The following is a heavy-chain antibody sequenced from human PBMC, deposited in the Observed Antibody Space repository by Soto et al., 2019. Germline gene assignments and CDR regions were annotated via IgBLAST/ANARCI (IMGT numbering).Heavy chain of an antibody. CDR1: GFTFSSYA. V-gene: IGHV3-23*01. CDR2: ISGSGGST. J-gene: IGHJ4*02. Sequence: EVQLLESGGGLVQPGGSLRLSCAASGFTFSSYAMSWVRQAPGKGLEWVSAISGSGGSTYYADSVKGRFTISRDNSKNTLYLQMNSLRAEDTAVYYCAKDLNYVWGSYRYTEPGYWGQGTLVTVSS. D-gene: IGHD3-16*02. CDR3: AKDLNYVWGSYRYTEPGY.